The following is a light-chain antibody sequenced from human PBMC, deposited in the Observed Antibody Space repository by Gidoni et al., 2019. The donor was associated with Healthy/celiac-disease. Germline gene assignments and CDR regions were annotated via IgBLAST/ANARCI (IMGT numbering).Light chain of an antibody. CDR2: LGS. J-gene: IGKJ3*01. Sequence: DIVMTQSPLSLPVTPGEAASISCRSSQSLLHSNGYNYSDWYLQKPGQSPQLLIYLGSNRASGVPDRFSGSGSGTDFTLKISRVEAEDVGVYYCMQALQTRGFTFGPGTKVDIK. CDR1: QSLLHSNGYNY. V-gene: IGKV2-28*01. CDR3: MQALQTRGFT.